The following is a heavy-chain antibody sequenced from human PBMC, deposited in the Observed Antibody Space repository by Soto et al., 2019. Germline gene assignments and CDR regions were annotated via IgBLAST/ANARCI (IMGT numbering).Heavy chain of an antibody. CDR3: ARLKRGTVTTSYFDY. CDR1: GYTFTSYA. V-gene: IGHV1-3*01. CDR2: INAGNGNT. Sequence: GASVKVSCKASGYTFTSYAMHWVRQAPGQRLEWMGWINAGNGNTKYSQKFQGRVTITRDTSASTAYMELSSLRSEDTAVYYCARLKRGTVTTSYFDYWGQGTLVTVSS. D-gene: IGHD4-17*01. J-gene: IGHJ4*02.